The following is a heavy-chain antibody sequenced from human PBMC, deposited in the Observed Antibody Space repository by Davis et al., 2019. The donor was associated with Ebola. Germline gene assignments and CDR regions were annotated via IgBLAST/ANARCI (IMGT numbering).Heavy chain of an antibody. CDR1: GGSISSSSYY. CDR3: AREIGYYGMDV. J-gene: IGHJ6*02. V-gene: IGHV4-39*02. CDR2: IYHSGST. Sequence: SETLSLTCTVSGGSISSSSYYWGWIRQPPGKGLEWIGYIYHSGSTYYNPSLKSRVTISVDTSKNQFSLKLSSVTAADTAVYYCAREIGYYGMDVWGQGTTVTVSS.